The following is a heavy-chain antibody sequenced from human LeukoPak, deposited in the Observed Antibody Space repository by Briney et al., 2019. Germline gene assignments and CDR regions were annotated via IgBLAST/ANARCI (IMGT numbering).Heavy chain of an antibody. CDR1: GTSITPYS. V-gene: IGHV4-4*09. Sequence: SETLSLTCSVSGTSITPYSWSWIRQPPGRGLEWIGYFYTSGNTHQNPSLKSRVTMSIDASKNQFSLRLSSMTAADTAVYYCARHRAEMATITDETFDMWGQGTMVTVSS. J-gene: IGHJ3*02. CDR2: FYTSGNT. CDR3: ARHRAEMATITDETFDM. D-gene: IGHD5-24*01.